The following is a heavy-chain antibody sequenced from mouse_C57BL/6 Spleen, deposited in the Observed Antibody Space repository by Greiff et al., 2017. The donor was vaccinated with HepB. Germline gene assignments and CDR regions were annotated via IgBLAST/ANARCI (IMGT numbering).Heavy chain of an antibody. CDR2: IYPGSGST. CDR3: ARGDGNLPVFAY. CDR1: GYTFTSYW. D-gene: IGHD2-1*01. V-gene: IGHV1-55*01. J-gene: IGHJ3*01. Sequence: QVHVKQPGAELVKPGASVKMSCKASGYTFTSYWITWVKQRPGQGLEWIGDIYPGSGSTNYNEKFKSKATLTVDTSSSTAYMQLSSLTSEDSAVYYCARGDGNLPVFAYWGQGTLVTVSA.